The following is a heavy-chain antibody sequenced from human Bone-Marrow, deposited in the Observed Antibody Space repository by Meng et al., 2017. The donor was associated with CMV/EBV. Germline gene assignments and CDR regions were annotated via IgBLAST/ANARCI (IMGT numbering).Heavy chain of an antibody. Sequence: GESLKISCKGAGYSFTKYWIGWVRQMPGKGLECMGIIHPDDSDARYSPSFQGQFTFSAAKSTSTAYLQWNSLKASDTAIYYCARLRQKEYNFWTASQYFYGMDVWGQGTTVTVSS. CDR3: ARLRQKEYNFWTASQYFYGMDV. CDR1: GYSFTKYW. J-gene: IGHJ6*02. CDR2: IHPDDSDA. D-gene: IGHD3/OR15-3a*01. V-gene: IGHV5-51*01.